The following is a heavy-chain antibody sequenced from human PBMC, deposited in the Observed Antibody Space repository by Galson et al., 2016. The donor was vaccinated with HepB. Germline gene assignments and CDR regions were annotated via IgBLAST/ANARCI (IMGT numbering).Heavy chain of an antibody. V-gene: IGHV3-23*01. CDR2: ISGSGGST. D-gene: IGHD3-22*01. Sequence: SLRLSCAASGFTFSSYAMSWVRQAPGKGLEWVSAISGSGGSTYYADSVRGRFTISTDNSKNMMYLQMNSLRAEGTAVYYLAKMGGRRGYYSDAFDFWGQGKMVTVSS. CDR1: GFTFSSYA. CDR3: AKMGGRRGYYSDAFDF. J-gene: IGHJ3*01.